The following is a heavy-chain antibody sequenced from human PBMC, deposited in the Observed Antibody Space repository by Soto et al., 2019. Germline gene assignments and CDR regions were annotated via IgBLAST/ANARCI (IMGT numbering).Heavy chain of an antibody. D-gene: IGHD1-26*01. CDR1: GGSFSCYY. Sequence: SETLSLTCAVYGGSFSCYYWIWIRQPPGKGLEWIGEINHSGSTNYNPSLKSRVTISVDTSKNQFSLKLSSVTAADTAVYYCARVGVGGSYRPAYGMDVWGQGTTVTVSS. V-gene: IGHV4-34*01. CDR3: ARVGVGGSYRPAYGMDV. J-gene: IGHJ6*02. CDR2: INHSGST.